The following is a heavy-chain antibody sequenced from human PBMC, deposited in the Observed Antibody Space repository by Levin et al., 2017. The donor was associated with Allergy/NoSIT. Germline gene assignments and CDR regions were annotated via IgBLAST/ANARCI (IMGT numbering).Heavy chain of an antibody. Sequence: ASETLSLTCTVSGGSISSYYWSWIRQPPGKGLEWIGYIYYSGSTNYNPSLKSRVTISVDTSKNQFSLKLSSVTAADTAVYYCARDVEAWYFDLWGRGTLVTVSS. CDR1: GGSISSYY. J-gene: IGHJ2*01. V-gene: IGHV4-59*01. CDR3: ARDVEAWYFDL. CDR2: IYYSGST.